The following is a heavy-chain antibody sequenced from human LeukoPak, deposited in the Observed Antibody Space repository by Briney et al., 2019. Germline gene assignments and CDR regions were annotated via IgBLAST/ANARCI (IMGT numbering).Heavy chain of an antibody. J-gene: IGHJ4*02. D-gene: IGHD5-18*01. V-gene: IGHV3-20*04. Sequence: GGSLRLSCAASGFTFDDYGMSWVRQAPGKGLEWVSAIRGSGGSTYYADSVKGRFTISRDNAKNSLHLQMNSLRAEDTAVYYCARDLGYSYGYSDYWGQGTLVTVSS. CDR1: GFTFDDYG. CDR2: IRGSGGST. CDR3: ARDLGYSYGYSDY.